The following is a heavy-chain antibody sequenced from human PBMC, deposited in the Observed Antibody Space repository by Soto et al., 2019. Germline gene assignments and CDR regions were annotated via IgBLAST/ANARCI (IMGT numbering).Heavy chain of an antibody. CDR2: IIPIFGTA. D-gene: IGHD5-12*01. Sequence: QVQLVQSGAEVKKPGSSVKVSCKASGGTFSSYAISWVRQAPGQGLEWMGGIIPIFGTANYAQKFQGRVTIPADDSTSTAYMELSSLRSEDTAVYYCAREGGSRDGYNSWFDPWGQGTLVTVSS. V-gene: IGHV1-69*01. J-gene: IGHJ5*02. CDR1: GGTFSSYA. CDR3: AREGGSRDGYNSWFDP.